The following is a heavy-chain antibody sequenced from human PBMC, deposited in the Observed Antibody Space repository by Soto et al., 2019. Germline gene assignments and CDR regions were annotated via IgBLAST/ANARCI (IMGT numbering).Heavy chain of an antibody. CDR3: AKEGYSSGWYGYYYYGMDV. D-gene: IGHD6-19*01. V-gene: IGHV3-30*18. CDR2: ISYDGSNK. Sequence: HPGGSLRLSCAASGFTFSSYGMHWVRQAPGKGLEWVAVISYDGSNKYYADSVKGRFTISRDNSKNTLYLQMNSLRAEDTAVYYCAKEGYSSGWYGYYYYGMDVWGQGTTVTVS. CDR1: GFTFSSYG. J-gene: IGHJ6*02.